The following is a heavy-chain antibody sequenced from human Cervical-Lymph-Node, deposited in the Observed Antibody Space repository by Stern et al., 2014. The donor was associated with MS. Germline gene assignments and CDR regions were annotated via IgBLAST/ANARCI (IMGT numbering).Heavy chain of an antibody. CDR1: GYSISSGYF. D-gene: IGHD6-13*01. J-gene: IGHJ5*02. CDR3: AREEQQLVHGNWFDP. CDR2: IYHSGST. Sequence: QVQLQESGPGLVKPSETLSLTCTVSGYSISSGYFWGWIRQPPGKGLEWIGTIYHSGSTSYNPSLKSRVTISVDPSKNQFSLKLSSVTAADTAVYYCAREEQQLVHGNWFDPWGQGTLVTVSS. V-gene: IGHV4-38-2*02.